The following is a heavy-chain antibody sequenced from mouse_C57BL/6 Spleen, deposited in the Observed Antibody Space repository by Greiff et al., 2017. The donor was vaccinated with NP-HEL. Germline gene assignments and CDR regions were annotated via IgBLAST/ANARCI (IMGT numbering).Heavy chain of an antibody. V-gene: IGHV1-69*01. CDR3: ARSPYYDGYYVYAMDY. CDR2: IDPSDSYT. J-gene: IGHJ4*01. CDR1: GYTFTSYW. Sequence: QVQLQQPGAELVMPGASVKLSCKASGYTFTSYWMHWVKQRPGQGLEWIGEIDPSDSYTTYNQKFKGKSTLTVDKSSSTAYMQLSSLTSEDSAVYYCARSPYYDGYYVYAMDYWGQGTSVTVSS. D-gene: IGHD2-3*01.